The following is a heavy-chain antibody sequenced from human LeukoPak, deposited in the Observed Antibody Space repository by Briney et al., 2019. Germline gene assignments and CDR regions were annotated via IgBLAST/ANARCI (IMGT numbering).Heavy chain of an antibody. D-gene: IGHD6-19*01. CDR3: ARQGYSSADY. CDR1: GYNFTSYW. J-gene: IGHJ4*02. Sequence: GESLKISCEGSGYNFTSYWIAWVRQMPGKGLVWMGIIYPGDSDTRYSPSFQGQVTISADKSISTAYLQWGSLKASDTGMYYCARQGYSSADYWGQGTLVTVSS. CDR2: IYPGDSDT. V-gene: IGHV5-51*01.